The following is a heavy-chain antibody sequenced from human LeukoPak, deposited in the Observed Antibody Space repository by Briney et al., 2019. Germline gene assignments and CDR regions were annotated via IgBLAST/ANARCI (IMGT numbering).Heavy chain of an antibody. CDR1: GFTFSSYW. Sequence: PGGSLRLSCAASGFTFSSYWMHWVRQDPGKGLVWVSRIKCDGSITSYADSVKGRFTISRDNAKNTLYLQMNSLRAEDTAVYYCARVGASVGAIDYWGQGTLVTVSS. J-gene: IGHJ4*02. D-gene: IGHD1-26*01. CDR2: IKCDGSIT. V-gene: IGHV3-74*01. CDR3: ARVGASVGAIDY.